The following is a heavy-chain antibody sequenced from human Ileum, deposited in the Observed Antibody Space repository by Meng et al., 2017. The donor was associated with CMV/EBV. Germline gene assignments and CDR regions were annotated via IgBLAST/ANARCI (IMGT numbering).Heavy chain of an antibody. D-gene: IGHD6-19*01. CDR2: TRDSGANT. CDR1: GFTFSDYY. J-gene: IGHJ3*01. CDR3: ARALGLGAVMPNYDAFDL. Sequence: GESLKISCAASGFTFSDYYMSWVRQAPGKGLEWVSATRDSGANTYYAGSVTGRFTISRDNSHNTLYLQMHSLRAEDTAVYYCARALGLGAVMPNYDAFDLWGQGTVVTVSS. V-gene: IGHV3-23*01.